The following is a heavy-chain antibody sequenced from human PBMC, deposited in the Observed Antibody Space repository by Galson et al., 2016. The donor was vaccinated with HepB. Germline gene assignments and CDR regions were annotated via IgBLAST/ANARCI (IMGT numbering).Heavy chain of an antibody. CDR2: IFYNGTT. D-gene: IGHD1-1*01. Sequence: ETLSLTCTVSGASISSDYWSWIRQPPGKGLEWIGYIFYNGTTSYNPSLKSRVTITEDMSKNQSSLGVYSVTAADKAVYYVAREVVIGTGRLESWGQGTLVTVSS. CDR1: GASISSDY. CDR3: AREVVIGTGRLES. V-gene: IGHV4-59*01. J-gene: IGHJ5*01.